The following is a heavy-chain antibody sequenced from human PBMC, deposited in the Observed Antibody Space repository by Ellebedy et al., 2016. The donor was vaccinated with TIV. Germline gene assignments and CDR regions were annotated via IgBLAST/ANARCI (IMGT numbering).Heavy chain of an antibody. CDR1: RYTFTNFY. D-gene: IGHD3-10*01. Sequence: ASVKVSCKASRYTFTNFYIHWVRQAPGQGLEWMGIINPSGGSTDYAQKFQGRVSMTRDTSTNTVYMELSSLRPEDAAVYYCARALVRGRGLDVWGQGTTVTVSS. V-gene: IGHV1-46*01. J-gene: IGHJ6*02. CDR3: ARALVRGRGLDV. CDR2: INPSGGST.